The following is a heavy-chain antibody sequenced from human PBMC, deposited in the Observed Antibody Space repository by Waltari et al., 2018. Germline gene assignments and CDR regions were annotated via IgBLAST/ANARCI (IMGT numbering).Heavy chain of an antibody. V-gene: IGHV7-4-1*02. J-gene: IGHJ3*02. CDR2: INANAGNP. Sequence: QVQLVQSGSELKKPGASVKVSCKASGYTFTSYAMNWVRQAPGQGLEWMGWINANAGNPTYAQGVTGRFVFALDTAVSTAYLQISSLKAEDTAVYYCARDPSELRFLEWLSPGAFDSWGQGTMVTVSS. CDR1: GYTFTSYA. D-gene: IGHD3-3*01. CDR3: ARDPSELRFLEWLSPGAFDS.